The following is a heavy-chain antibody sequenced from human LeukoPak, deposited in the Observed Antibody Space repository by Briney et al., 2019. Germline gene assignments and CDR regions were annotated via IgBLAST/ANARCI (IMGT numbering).Heavy chain of an antibody. CDR2: IYYSGST. V-gene: IGHV4-31*03. Sequence: SGTLSLTCTVSGGSISSGGYYWSWICQHPGKGLEWIGYIYYSGSTYYNPSLKSRVTISVDTSKNQFSLKLSSVTAADTAVYYCARAQTGDLSAWGQGTLVTVSS. CDR1: GGSISSGGYY. CDR3: ARAQTGDLSA. J-gene: IGHJ4*02. D-gene: IGHD7-27*01.